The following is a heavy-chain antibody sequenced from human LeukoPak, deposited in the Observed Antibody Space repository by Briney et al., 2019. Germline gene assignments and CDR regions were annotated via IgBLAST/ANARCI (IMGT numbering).Heavy chain of an antibody. Sequence: GASLRLSCAASGFTFSSYDMHWVRQATGKGLEWVSAIGTAGDPYYPGSVKGRFTISRENAKNSLYLQMNSLRAGDTAVYYCARALGSNGDYYFDYWGQGTLVTVSS. D-gene: IGHD4-17*01. V-gene: IGHV3-13*05. CDR3: ARALGSNGDYYFDY. J-gene: IGHJ4*02. CDR1: GFTFSSYD. CDR2: IGTAGDP.